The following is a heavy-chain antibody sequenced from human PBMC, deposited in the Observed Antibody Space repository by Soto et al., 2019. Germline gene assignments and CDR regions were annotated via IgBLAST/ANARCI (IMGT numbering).Heavy chain of an antibody. D-gene: IGHD6-6*01. CDR1: GFIFSDYA. CDR2: ISPDGGNQ. V-gene: IGHV3-30-3*01. J-gene: IGHJ1*01. Sequence: GGSLRLSCVASGFIFSDYAMHWARQAPGKGLVWVALISPDGGNQYYSESAKGRFTISRDNSKNTLYLQMNDLRPDDTALYYCARENSRIPPRLYQRWGHGSLVTVFS. CDR3: ARENSRIPPRLYQR.